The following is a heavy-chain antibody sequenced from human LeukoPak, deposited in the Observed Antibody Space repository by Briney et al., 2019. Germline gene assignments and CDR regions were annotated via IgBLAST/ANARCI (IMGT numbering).Heavy chain of an antibody. CDR2: IYYSGST. CDR3: ARVRSSSWYEFYGFDY. D-gene: IGHD6-13*01. V-gene: IGHV4-59*01. J-gene: IGHJ4*02. Sequence: SETLSLTCTVSGGSISSYYWSWIRQPPGKGLEWIGYIYYSGSTNYNPSLKSRVTISVDTSKNQFSLKLSSVTAADTAVYYCARVRSSSWYEFYGFDYWGQGTLVTVSS. CDR1: GGSISSYY.